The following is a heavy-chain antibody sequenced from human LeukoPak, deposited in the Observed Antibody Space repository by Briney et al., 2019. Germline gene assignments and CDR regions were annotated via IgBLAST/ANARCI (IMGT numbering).Heavy chain of an antibody. V-gene: IGHV3-23*01. J-gene: IGHJ3*02. D-gene: IGHD7-27*01. CDR1: GFTFTHYG. CDR2: IRANGETT. Sequence: GGSLRLSCAASGFTFTHYGMNWVRQAPGKGLEWVSGIRANGETTYADSVRGRFTISRDNSRSLVWLQMNSRTAEDTAMYYCGRDLNWGAFDIRGLGTLVTVSS. CDR3: GRDLNWGAFDI.